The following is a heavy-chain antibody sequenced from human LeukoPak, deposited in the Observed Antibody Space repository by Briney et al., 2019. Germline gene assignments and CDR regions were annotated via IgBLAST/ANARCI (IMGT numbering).Heavy chain of an antibody. Sequence: SETLSLTCTVSGGSISSYYWSWIRQPPGKGLEWIGFLSSSGSTNYHPSLKSRVTISVDSSKNQLSLRLSSVTAADTAVYYCARLILLSGSYYFDYWGQGTLVTVSS. CDR3: ARLILLSGSYYFDY. CDR2: LSSSGST. CDR1: GGSISSYY. J-gene: IGHJ4*02. D-gene: IGHD1-26*01. V-gene: IGHV4-59*01.